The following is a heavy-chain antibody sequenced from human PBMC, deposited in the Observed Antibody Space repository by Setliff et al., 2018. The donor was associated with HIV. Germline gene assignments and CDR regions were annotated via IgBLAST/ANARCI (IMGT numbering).Heavy chain of an antibody. CDR3: ARDAVRSKDWFDP. Sequence: TSETLSLTCTVSGGSISSTVYYWGWIRQPPGKGLEWIGSIYYSGSTYYNPSLESRITISMDTSKNQFSLKLRSVTAADTAMYYCARDAVRSKDWFDPWGPGILVTSPQ. CDR2: IYYSGST. V-gene: IGHV4-39*02. CDR1: GGSISSTVYY. D-gene: IGHD4-17*01. J-gene: IGHJ5*02.